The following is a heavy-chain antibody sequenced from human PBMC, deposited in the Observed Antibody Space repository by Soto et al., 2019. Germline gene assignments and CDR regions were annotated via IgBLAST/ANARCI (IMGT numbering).Heavy chain of an antibody. CDR2: ISTSGSTI. CDR1: GFTFSGYY. V-gene: IGHV3-11*01. J-gene: IGHJ4*02. D-gene: IGHD3-10*01. CDR3: ARDSGGRIRDVGFDY. Sequence: QVQLVESGGGLVKPGGSLILSCAASGFTFSGYYMSWIRQAPGEGLEWVSYISTSGSTIHYADSVKGRFTISRDNAKNSLYLQMNSLRAEDTSVYYCARDSGGRIRDVGFDYWGKGALVTVSS.